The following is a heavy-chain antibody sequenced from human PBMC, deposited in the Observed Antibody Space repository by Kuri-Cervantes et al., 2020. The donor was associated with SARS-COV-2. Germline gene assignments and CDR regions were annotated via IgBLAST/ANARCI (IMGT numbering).Heavy chain of an antibody. CDR1: GGSISSYY. CDR3: ARLAWEFKAAASWFGP. J-gene: IGHJ5*02. D-gene: IGHD6-13*01. V-gene: IGHV4-59*08. CDR2: IYYSGST. Sequence: SETLSLTCTVSGGSISSYYWSWIRQPPGKGLEWIGYIYYSGSTNYNPSLKSRVTISVDTSKNQFSLKLSSVTAADTAVYYCARLAWEFKAAASWFGPWGQGTRVTGSS.